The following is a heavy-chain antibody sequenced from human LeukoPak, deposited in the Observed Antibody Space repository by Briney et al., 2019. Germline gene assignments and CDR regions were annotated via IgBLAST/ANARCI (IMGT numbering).Heavy chain of an antibody. CDR2: IHSGGTR. CDR1: GFTFSSCA. Sequence: GGSLRLSCAASGFTFSSCAMSWVRQAPGKGLEWVSLIHSGGTRYTDSVRGRFTISRDNSKNTLYLQMNSLRAEDTAMYYCASWYHIDYWGQGTLVTVSS. D-gene: IGHD2-2*01. CDR3: ASWYHIDY. J-gene: IGHJ4*02. V-gene: IGHV3-23*03.